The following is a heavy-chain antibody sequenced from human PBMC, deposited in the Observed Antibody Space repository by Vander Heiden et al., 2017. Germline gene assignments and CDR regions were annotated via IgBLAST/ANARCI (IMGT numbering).Heavy chain of an antibody. D-gene: IGHD3-10*01. CDR2: ISNAGNTI. CDR3: ARGYANTWYGDYRFDH. J-gene: IGHJ4*02. CDR1: GFIFHDHY. V-gene: IGHV3-11*01. Sequence: QVQLVESGGGLVKPGGSLRLSCSASGFIFHDHYMSWIRQAPGKGLEWISYISNAGNTIYYADSVSGRFTISRDNVKTSLYLQMNSLGAEDTAVYYCARGYANTWYGDYRFDHWGQGALVTVSS.